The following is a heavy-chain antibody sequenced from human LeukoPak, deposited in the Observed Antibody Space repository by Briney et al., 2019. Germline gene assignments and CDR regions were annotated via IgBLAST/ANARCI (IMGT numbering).Heavy chain of an antibody. V-gene: IGHV3-73*01. D-gene: IGHD1-26*01. Sequence: GGSLRLSCAASGFTFSGSAMHWVRQASGKGLEWVGRIRSKANSYATAYAASVKGRFTISRDDSKNTAYLQMNSLKTEATAVYYXXRGVRADDAFDXXGQXTXVTXXS. CDR1: GFTFSGSA. J-gene: IGHJ3*01. CDR3: XRGVRADDAFDX. CDR2: IRSKANSYAT.